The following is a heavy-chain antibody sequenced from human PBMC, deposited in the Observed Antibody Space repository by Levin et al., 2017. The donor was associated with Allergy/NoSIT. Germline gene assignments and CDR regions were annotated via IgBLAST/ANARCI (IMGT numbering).Heavy chain of an antibody. CDR1: GYTFTGYY. CDR2: INPNSGGT. D-gene: IGHD2-15*01. CDR3: AKDPSALYCSGGSCPFDY. J-gene: IGHJ4*02. V-gene: IGHV1-2*02. Sequence: ASVKVSCKASGYTFTGYYMHWVRQAPGQGLEWMGWINPNSGGTNYAQKFQGRVTMTRDTSISTAYMELSRLRSDDTAVYYCAKDPSALYCSGGSCPFDYWGQGTLVTVSS.